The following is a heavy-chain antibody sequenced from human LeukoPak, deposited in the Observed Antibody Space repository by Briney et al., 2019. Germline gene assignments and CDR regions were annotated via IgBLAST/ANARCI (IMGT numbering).Heavy chain of an antibody. CDR1: GFTFSINA. Sequence: PGGSLRLSCEGSGFTFSINAMHWVRQAPGKGLEWLAVISYDGTKQYFADSVKGRFTISRDNSKNTLYLQMNSLRAEDTAVYYCAKGLSSSWVPGIAVAGGLDYWGQGTLVTVSS. D-gene: IGHD6-19*01. J-gene: IGHJ4*02. CDR3: AKGLSSSWVPGIAVAGGLDY. V-gene: IGHV3-30-3*01. CDR2: ISYDGTKQ.